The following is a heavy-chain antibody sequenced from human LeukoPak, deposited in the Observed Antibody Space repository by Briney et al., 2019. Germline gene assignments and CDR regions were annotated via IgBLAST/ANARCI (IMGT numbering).Heavy chain of an antibody. V-gene: IGHV3-74*03. J-gene: IGHJ4*02. CDR1: GFTFSSYW. D-gene: IGHD3-10*01. CDR3: TTMVQFG. CDR2: INSAGSST. Sequence: PRRSLRLSCAASGFTFSSYWMTWVRQAPGKGLVWVSRINSAGSSTAYADSVKGRFTISRDNAKTTPYLQMNSLRAEDTAVYYCTTMVQFGWGQGTLVTVSS.